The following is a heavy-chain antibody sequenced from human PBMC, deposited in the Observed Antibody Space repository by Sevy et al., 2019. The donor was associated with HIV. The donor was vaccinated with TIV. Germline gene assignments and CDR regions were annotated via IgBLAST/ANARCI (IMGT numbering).Heavy chain of an antibody. J-gene: IGHJ4*02. CDR2: ISGYNGNK. V-gene: IGHV1-18*01. D-gene: IGHD3-22*01. Sequence: ASVKVSCQASGYTFSNYGVTWVRQAPGQGLEWMGWISGYNGNKKYEQKFQEGVIMTTDTATGTADKELRSLRSDETAVYYCVRDESFSLIVVDHDYWGQGTLVTVSS. CDR1: GYTFSNYG. CDR3: VRDESFSLIVVDHDY.